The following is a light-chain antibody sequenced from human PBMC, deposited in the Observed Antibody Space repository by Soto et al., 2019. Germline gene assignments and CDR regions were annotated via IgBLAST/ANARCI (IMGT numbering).Light chain of an antibody. CDR3: QQFSSYPLT. V-gene: IGKV3-20*01. J-gene: IGKJ4*01. CDR1: QMINSSN. Sequence: ETVLTQSPGTLSLSPGERATLSCRASQMINSSNVAWYQQKPGQAPRLLIYDASSRATGIPDRFSGGGSGTDFTLTISRLEPEDFAVYYCQQFSSYPLTFGGGTKVDIK. CDR2: DAS.